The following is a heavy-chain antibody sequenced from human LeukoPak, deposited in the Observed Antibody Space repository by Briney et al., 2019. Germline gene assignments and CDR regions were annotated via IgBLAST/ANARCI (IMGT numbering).Heavy chain of an antibody. Sequence: GGSLRLSCAASGFTFSNYGMSWVRQAPGKGLEWVSAVTGNGANTFYADSVKCRFTISRDNSKNTMYLQMNSLRAEDTALYYCARDRSGSYPNWFDPWGQGTLVTVSS. CDR3: ARDRSGSYPNWFDP. CDR1: GFTFSNYG. CDR2: VTGNGANT. D-gene: IGHD3-10*01. V-gene: IGHV3-23*01. J-gene: IGHJ5*02.